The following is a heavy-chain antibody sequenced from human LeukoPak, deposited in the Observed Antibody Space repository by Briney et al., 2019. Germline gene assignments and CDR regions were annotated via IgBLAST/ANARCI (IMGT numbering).Heavy chain of an antibody. Sequence: PGGSLRLSCAASGFTFSSYAMSWVRQAPGKGLEWVSSISGSGDNAYYADSVKGRFTISRDNSKNTLYLQMNSLRAEDTAIYYCARVHRYCYTTTCYLFDYWGQGTLVTVSS. CDR3: ARVHRYCYTTTCYLFDY. D-gene: IGHD2-2*01. J-gene: IGHJ4*02. V-gene: IGHV3-23*01. CDR1: GFTFSSYA. CDR2: ISGSGDNA.